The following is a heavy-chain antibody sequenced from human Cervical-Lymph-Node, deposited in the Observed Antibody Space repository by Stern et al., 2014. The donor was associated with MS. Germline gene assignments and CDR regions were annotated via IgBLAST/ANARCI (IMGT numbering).Heavy chain of an antibody. V-gene: IGHV1-69*01. CDR3: ARGELKEGLVRGMDV. D-gene: IGHD1-26*01. J-gene: IGHJ6*02. CDR2: IIPIFGTT. Sequence: QVQLVQSGAEVKKPGSSLKVSCKASGGTFSSYAMSWVRQAPGQGLEWMSGIIPIFGTTNYAQTFKGRVTITADETTSTAYMQLRSLRSEDTAVEYCARGELKEGLVRGMDVWGQGTTVTVSS. CDR1: GGTFSSYA.